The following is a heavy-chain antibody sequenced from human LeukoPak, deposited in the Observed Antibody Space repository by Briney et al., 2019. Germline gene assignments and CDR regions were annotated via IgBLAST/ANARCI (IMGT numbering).Heavy chain of an antibody. CDR1: GGTFSSYA. Sequence: ASVKVSYKASGGTFSSYAISWVRQAPGQGLEWMGMIIPILGIANYAQKFQGRVTITADKSTSTAYMELSSLRSEDTAVYYCGVAAGYYFDYWGQGTLVTVSS. D-gene: IGHD2-21*01. CDR2: IIPILGIA. J-gene: IGHJ4*02. CDR3: GVAAGYYFDY. V-gene: IGHV1-69*04.